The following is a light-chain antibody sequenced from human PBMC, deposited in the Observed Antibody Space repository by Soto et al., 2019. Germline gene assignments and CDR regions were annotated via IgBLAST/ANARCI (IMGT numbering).Light chain of an antibody. Sequence: QSALTQPASVSGSPGQSITISCTGTSSDVGGYNYVSWYQQHPGKAPKLMIYDVSYRPSGVSNRFSGSKSGNTASLTISGLQAEDEADYYCSSYTSIGVVFGGGTKLTVL. CDR2: DVS. J-gene: IGLJ2*01. CDR3: SSYTSIGVV. V-gene: IGLV2-14*01. CDR1: SSDVGGYNY.